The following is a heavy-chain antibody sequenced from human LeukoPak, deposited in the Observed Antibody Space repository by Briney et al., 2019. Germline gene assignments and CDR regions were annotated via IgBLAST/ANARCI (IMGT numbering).Heavy chain of an antibody. J-gene: IGHJ5*02. V-gene: IGHV3-7*01. D-gene: IGHD6-19*01. Sequence: PGGSLRLSCAASGFTFSSYWMSWVRQAPGKGLEWVANIKQGGSEKYYVDSVKGRFTISRDNAKNSLYLQMNSLRAEDTAVYYCARGLSGWYSRGGWFDPWGQGTLVTVSS. CDR3: ARGLSGWYSRGGWFDP. CDR1: GFTFSSYW. CDR2: IKQGGSEK.